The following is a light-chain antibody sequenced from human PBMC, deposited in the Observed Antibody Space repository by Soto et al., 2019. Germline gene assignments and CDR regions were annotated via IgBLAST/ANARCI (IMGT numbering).Light chain of an antibody. Sequence: AIQMTQSPSSLSASVGDRVTITCRASQGIRNDLGWYREKPGKAPRLLIYAASTLQSGVPSRFSGSGSGTDFTLTISSLQPEDFATYYCLQDYNYPRTFGQGTKVEIK. V-gene: IGKV1-6*01. CDR1: QGIRND. CDR2: AAS. CDR3: LQDYNYPRT. J-gene: IGKJ1*01.